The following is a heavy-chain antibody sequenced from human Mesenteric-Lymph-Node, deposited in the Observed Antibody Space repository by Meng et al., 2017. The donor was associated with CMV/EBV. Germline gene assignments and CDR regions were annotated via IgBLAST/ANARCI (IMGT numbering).Heavy chain of an antibody. V-gene: IGHV3-23*01. CDR1: GFTFSSYA. J-gene: IGHJ4*02. CDR2: ISGSGGST. Sequence: GESLKISCAASGFTFSSYAMSWVRQAPGKGLEWVSAISGSGGSTYYADSVKGRFTVSRDNSKNTVYLQMNSLRAEDTAVYYCAKGKYQLLYSFDSWGQGTRVTVSS. D-gene: IGHD2-2*02. CDR3: AKGKYQLLYSFDS.